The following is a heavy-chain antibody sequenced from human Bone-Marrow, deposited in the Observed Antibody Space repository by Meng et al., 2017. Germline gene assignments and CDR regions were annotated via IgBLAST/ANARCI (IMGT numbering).Heavy chain of an antibody. CDR3: TTPTSGGWRANYYYGMDV. CDR1: GFIFTDAW. Sequence: GESLKISCAASGFIFTDAWMSWVRQAPGKGLEWVGRIETKSEGGTADYAAPVKGRFTISRDDSKNTLYLQMNSLKTEDTAVYYCTTPTSGGWRANYYYGMDVWGQGTTVTVSS. J-gene: IGHJ6*02. D-gene: IGHD1-26*01. CDR2: IETKSEGGTA. V-gene: IGHV3-15*04.